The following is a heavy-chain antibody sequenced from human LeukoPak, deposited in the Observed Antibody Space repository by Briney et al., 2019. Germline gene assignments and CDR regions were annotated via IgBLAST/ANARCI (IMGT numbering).Heavy chain of an antibody. CDR2: INPNSGGT. V-gene: IGHV1-2*02. Sequence: GASVKVSCKASGYTFTGYYMHWVRQAPGQGLEWMGWINPNSGGTKYTQKFQGRVTMTRDTSINTAYMELSRLRSDDTALYYCAIGHSVYSLLDYWGQGTLVTVSS. CDR3: AIGHSVYSLLDY. J-gene: IGHJ4*02. CDR1: GYTFTGYY. D-gene: IGHD5/OR15-5a*01.